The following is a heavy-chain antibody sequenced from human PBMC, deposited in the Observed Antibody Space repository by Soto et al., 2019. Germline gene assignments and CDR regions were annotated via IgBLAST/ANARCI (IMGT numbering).Heavy chain of an antibody. J-gene: IGHJ4*02. V-gene: IGHV3-30*18. CDR2: ISYDGSNK. D-gene: IGHD1-26*01. CDR1: GFTFSSYG. Sequence: GGSLRLSCAASGFTFSSYGMHWVRQAPGKGLEWVAVISYDGSNKYYADSVKGRFTISRDNSKNTLYLQMNSLRAEDTAVYYCAKDLHPFYSGSYSFDYWGQGTLVTVSS. CDR3: AKDLHPFYSGSYSFDY.